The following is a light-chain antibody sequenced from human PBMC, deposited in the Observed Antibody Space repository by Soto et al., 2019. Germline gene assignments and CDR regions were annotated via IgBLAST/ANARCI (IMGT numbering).Light chain of an antibody. CDR1: QSVSSN. CDR3: QQYNDWPLT. Sequence: EILFTQSPVPPSVSPGERATLACRASQSVSSNLAWYQQKPGQAPSLLIYGAFTRATGIPARFSGTGSGTEFTLTISSLQSEDFALYYCQQYNDWPLTFGQGTKVDIK. CDR2: GAF. J-gene: IGKJ1*01. V-gene: IGKV3-15*01.